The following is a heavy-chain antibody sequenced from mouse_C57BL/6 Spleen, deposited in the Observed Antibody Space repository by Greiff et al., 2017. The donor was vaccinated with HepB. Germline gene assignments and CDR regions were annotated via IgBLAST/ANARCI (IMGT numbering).Heavy chain of an antibody. CDR1: GYAFSSYW. CDR3: ARDYDLYFDY. V-gene: IGHV1-80*01. D-gene: IGHD2-4*01. Sequence: QVRLKQSGAELVKPGASVKISCKASGYAFSSYWMNWVKQRPGKGLEWIGQIYPGDGDTNYNGKFKGKATLTADKSSSTAYMQLSSLTSEDSAVYFCARDYDLYFDYWGQGTTLTVSS. J-gene: IGHJ2*01. CDR2: IYPGDGDT.